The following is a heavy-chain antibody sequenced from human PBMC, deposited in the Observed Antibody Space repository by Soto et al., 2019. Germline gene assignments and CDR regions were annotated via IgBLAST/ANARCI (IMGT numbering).Heavy chain of an antibody. J-gene: IGHJ4*02. CDR2: IKDDGTQK. D-gene: IGHD5-18*01. Sequence: EEQLVESGGALVRPGESLRLSCAASGISTSSYWMGWVRQAPGRGLGWVASIKDDGTQKFYMDSLKGRFTISRDNALNTLYLQMNSLRAEDTAVYFCVTGYHSDYWGQGTLVTVSS. CDR1: GISTSSYW. CDR3: VTGYHSDY. V-gene: IGHV3-7*03.